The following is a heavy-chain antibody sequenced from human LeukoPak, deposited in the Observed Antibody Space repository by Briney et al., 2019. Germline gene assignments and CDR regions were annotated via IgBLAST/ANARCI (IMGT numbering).Heavy chain of an antibody. Sequence: PSQTLSLTCTVSGGSISSGGYYWSWIRQHPGKGLEWIGYIYYSGSTYYNPSLKSRVTISVDTSKNQFSLKLSSVTAADTAVYYCARDTTVTTPYYYYGMDVWGQGTTVTVSS. J-gene: IGHJ6*02. V-gene: IGHV4-31*03. CDR1: GGSISSGGYY. D-gene: IGHD4-17*01. CDR2: IYYSGST. CDR3: ARDTTVTTPYYYYGMDV.